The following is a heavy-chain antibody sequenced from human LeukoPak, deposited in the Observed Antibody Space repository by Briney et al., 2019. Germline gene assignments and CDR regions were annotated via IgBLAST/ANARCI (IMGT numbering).Heavy chain of an antibody. Sequence: SVKVSCKASGGAFRSYAISWVRQATGQGLEWMGGIIPVFGTTNYAQKFQGRVTITADESTTTAYMELSSLRSEDTAVYYCARGPIVVVPAAMGGYYYYMDVWGKGTTVTVSS. V-gene: IGHV1-69*13. CDR2: IIPVFGTT. CDR3: ARGPIVVVPAAMGGYYYYMDV. D-gene: IGHD2-2*01. CDR1: GGAFRSYA. J-gene: IGHJ6*03.